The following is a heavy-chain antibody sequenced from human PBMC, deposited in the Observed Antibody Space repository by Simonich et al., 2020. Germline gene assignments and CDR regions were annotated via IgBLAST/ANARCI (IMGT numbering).Heavy chain of an antibody. J-gene: IGHJ3*02. CDR2: ISSSGSTI. Sequence: QPGGALRLASSAPGFTLSCSALNWVRQAPGTGLEWVSYISSSGSTIYYTDSVTGRFTISRDNAKNSLYLQMNSLRAADTDVYYCARAKWRRFAFDIWGQGTMVTVSS. CDR1: GFTLSCSA. V-gene: IGHV3-48*03. CDR3: ARAKWRRFAFDI. D-gene: IGHD5-12*01.